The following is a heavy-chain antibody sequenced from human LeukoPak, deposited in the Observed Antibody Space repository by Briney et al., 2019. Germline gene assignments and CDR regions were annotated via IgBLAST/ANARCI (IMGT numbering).Heavy chain of an antibody. J-gene: IGHJ4*02. CDR1: GFTFSSYG. CDR2: IRYDGSNK. D-gene: IGHD6-19*01. CDR3: AKDGVGTSGWRI. Sequence: GGSLRLSCAASGFTFSSYGMHWVRQAPGKGLEWVSFIRYDGSNKYYADFVKGRFTISRDNSKNTLYLQMNSLRGEDTAVYYCAKDGVGTSGWRIWGQGTLVTVSS. V-gene: IGHV3-30*02.